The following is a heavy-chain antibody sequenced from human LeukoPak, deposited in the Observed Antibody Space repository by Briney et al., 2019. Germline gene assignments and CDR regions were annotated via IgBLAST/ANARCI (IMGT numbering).Heavy chain of an antibody. CDR3: ARARAITGFLLYYFDY. D-gene: IGHD2-8*02. V-gene: IGHV4-31*03. Sequence: SQTLSLTCTVSGGSISSGGYYWSWIRQHPGKGLERIGYIYYSGSTYYNPSLKSRVTISVDTSKNQFSLKLSSVTAADTAVYYCARARAITGFLLYYFDYWGQGTLVTVSS. J-gene: IGHJ4*02. CDR1: GGSISSGGYY. CDR2: IYYSGST.